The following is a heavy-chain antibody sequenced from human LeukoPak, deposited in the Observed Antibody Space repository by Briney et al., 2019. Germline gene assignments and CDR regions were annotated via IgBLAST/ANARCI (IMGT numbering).Heavy chain of an antibody. J-gene: IGHJ3*01. CDR1: GAHISNYY. CDR2: LHASEST. Sequence: SETLSLTCTVSGAHISNYYWTWVRQSATQGLEWIGRLHASESTIYNPSLKSRVTMSIDTSKDQLSLTLTSVTAADSAVYYCASLSSGAAFDVWGQGTVVTVSS. D-gene: IGHD3-22*01. CDR3: ASLSSGAAFDV. V-gene: IGHV4-4*07.